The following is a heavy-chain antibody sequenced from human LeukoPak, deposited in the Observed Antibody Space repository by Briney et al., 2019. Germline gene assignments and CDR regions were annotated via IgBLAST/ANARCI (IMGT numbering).Heavy chain of an antibody. CDR2: INWNGDTR. CDR1: GFTFNSYA. V-gene: IGHV3-20*04. CDR3: ARGTGTLDY. D-gene: IGHD1-7*01. Sequence: GGSLRLSCAASGFTFNSYAMSWVRQAPGKGLEWVSGINWNGDTRGYADSVKGRFTISRDNAKNSLYLQMNSLRAEDTALYYCARGTGTLDYWGQGTLVTVSS. J-gene: IGHJ4*02.